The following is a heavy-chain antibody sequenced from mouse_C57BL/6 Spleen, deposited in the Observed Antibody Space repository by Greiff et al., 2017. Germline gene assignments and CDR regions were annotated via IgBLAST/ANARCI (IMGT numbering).Heavy chain of an antibody. CDR3: AREGTGYAMDY. CDR2: IYPGDGDT. D-gene: IGHD4-1*01. CDR1: GYAFSSSW. J-gene: IGHJ4*01. V-gene: IGHV1-82*01. Sequence: QVQLQQSGPELVKPGASVKISCKASGYAFSSSWMNWVKQRPGKGLEWIGRIYPGDGDTNYNGKFKGKDTLTADKSSSTAYMQLSSLTSEDSAVYFCAREGTGYAMDYWVQGTSVTVSS.